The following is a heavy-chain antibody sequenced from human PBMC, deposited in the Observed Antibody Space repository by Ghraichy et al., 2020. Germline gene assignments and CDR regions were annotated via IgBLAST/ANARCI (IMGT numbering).Heavy chain of an antibody. D-gene: IGHD3-10*01. CDR3: AKVNYGSGSYFPYFDY. Sequence: GSLRLSCVGSGFTFSNYGMSWVRQAPGKGLEWVSALSGGGQSTFYADSVKGRFSISRDNSKNTLYLQMNSLRAEDTAVYYCAKVNYGSGSYFPYFDYWGQGTLVTVSS. CDR2: LSGGGQST. CDR1: GFTFSNYG. J-gene: IGHJ4*02. V-gene: IGHV3-23*01.